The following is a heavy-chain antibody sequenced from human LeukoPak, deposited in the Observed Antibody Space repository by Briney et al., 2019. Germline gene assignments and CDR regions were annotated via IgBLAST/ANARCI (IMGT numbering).Heavy chain of an antibody. CDR2: ISGSGGST. CDR1: GFTFSSYA. Sequence: GGSLRLSCAASGFTFSSYAMSWVRQAPGKGLEWVSAISGSGGSTYYTDSVKGRFTISRDNSKNTLYLQMNSLRAEDTAVYYCAKGSRGFLEWLLSFDYWGQGTLVTVSS. J-gene: IGHJ4*02. D-gene: IGHD3-3*01. V-gene: IGHV3-23*01. CDR3: AKGSRGFLEWLLSFDY.